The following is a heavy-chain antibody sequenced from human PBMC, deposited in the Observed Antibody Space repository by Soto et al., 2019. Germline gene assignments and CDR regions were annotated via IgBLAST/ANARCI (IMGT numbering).Heavy chain of an antibody. J-gene: IGHJ4*02. Sequence: QITLKESGPTLVKPTQTLTLTCTFSGFSLSTSGVGVGWIRQPPGKALEWLALIYWDDDKRYSPSLKSRLTITQAPXXXQXXLTMTNMDPVDTATYYCAHRPSYCSGGSCYSGFDYWGPGTLVTVSS. D-gene: IGHD2-15*01. V-gene: IGHV2-5*02. CDR2: IYWDDDK. CDR3: AHRPSYCSGGSCYSGFDY. CDR1: GFSLSTSGVG.